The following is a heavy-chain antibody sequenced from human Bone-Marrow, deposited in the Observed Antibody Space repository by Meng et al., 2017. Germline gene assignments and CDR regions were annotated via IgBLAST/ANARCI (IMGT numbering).Heavy chain of an antibody. D-gene: IGHD3-10*01. J-gene: IGHJ5*02. V-gene: IGHV4-61*01. CDR1: GGSVSSGSYY. CDR3: AREVSPYYYGSGSENWFDP. Sequence: QGPLQESGPGLVRPSETLSPTCTVSGGSVSSGSYYWSWIRQPPGKGLEWIGYIYYSGSTNYNPSLKSRVTISVDTSKNQFSLKLSSVTAADTAVYYCAREVSPYYYGSGSENWFDPWGQGTLVTVSS. CDR2: IYYSGST.